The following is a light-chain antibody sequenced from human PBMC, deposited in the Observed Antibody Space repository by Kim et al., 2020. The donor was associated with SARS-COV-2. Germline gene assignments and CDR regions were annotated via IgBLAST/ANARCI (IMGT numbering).Light chain of an antibody. J-gene: IGLJ2*01. CDR3: ATWDSSLSVGI. CDR2: DNN. CDR1: SSNIGNNY. V-gene: IGLV1-51*01. Sequence: QPVLTQPPSVSAAPGQKVTISCSGSSSNIGNNYVSWYQQLPGTAPKLLISDNNNRPSGIPDRFSGSKSGTSATLGIAGLQTGDEADYYCATWDSSLSVGIFGGGTQLTVL.